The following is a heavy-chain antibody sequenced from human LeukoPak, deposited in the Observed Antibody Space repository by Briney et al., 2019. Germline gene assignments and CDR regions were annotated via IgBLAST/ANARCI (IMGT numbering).Heavy chain of an antibody. CDR2: ISGSGGST. D-gene: IGHD1-1*01. V-gene: IGHV3-23*01. CDR1: GFTVSSNY. CDR3: ANLLEGYMDV. J-gene: IGHJ6*03. Sequence: HPGGSLRLSCAVSGFTVSSNYMSWVRQAPGKGLEWVSAISGSGGSTYYADSVKGRFTISRDNSKNTLYLQMNSLRAEDTAVYYCANLLEGYMDVWGKGTTVTISS.